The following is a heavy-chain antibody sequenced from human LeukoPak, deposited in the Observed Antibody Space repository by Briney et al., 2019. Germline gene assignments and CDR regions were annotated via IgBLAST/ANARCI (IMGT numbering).Heavy chain of an antibody. CDR1: GYTFTSYD. D-gene: IGHD3-3*01. CDR3: ARSSSYYDFWSGYYTSFYYYYGMDV. V-gene: IGHV1-8*01. J-gene: IGHJ6*02. Sequence: ASVKVSCKASGYTFTSYDINWVRQATGQGLEWMGWMNPNSGNTGYAQKFQGRVTMTRNTSISTAYMELSSLRSEDTAMYYCARSSSYYDFWSGYYTSFYYYYGMDVWGQGTTVTVSS. CDR2: MNPNSGNT.